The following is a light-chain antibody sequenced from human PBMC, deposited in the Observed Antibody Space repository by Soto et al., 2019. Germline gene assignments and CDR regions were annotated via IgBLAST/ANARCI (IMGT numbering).Light chain of an antibody. J-gene: IGKJ3*01. V-gene: IGKV1-5*03. Sequence: DIQMTQSPSTLFASVGARVTITSRASQGLSQWLACYQQKQGKAPRLLIFKAYTLESGVPSRFSGSGSGSDFTLTISSLQPDDFATYYCQQYDGYSHFSFGPGTKWISN. CDR1: QGLSQW. CDR3: QQYDGYSHFS. CDR2: KAY.